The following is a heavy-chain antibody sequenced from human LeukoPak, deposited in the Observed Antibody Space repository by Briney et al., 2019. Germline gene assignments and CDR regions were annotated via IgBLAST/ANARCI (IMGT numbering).Heavy chain of an antibody. J-gene: IGHJ3*02. V-gene: IGHV3-48*02. Sequence: PGGSLRLSCAASGFTFSSFAMNWVRQAPGKGLEWVSYISTSDSTTYYAHSVMGRFTISRDNAKNSVYLQMKSLRDEDTAVYYCARDHVWAFDIWGQGTMVTVSS. CDR1: GFTFSSFA. CDR3: ARDHVWAFDI. D-gene: IGHD3-16*01. CDR2: ISTSDSTT.